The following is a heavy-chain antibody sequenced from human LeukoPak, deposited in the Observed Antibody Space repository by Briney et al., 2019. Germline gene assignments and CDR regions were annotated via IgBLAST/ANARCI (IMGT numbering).Heavy chain of an antibody. Sequence: ASVTVSCKASGYTFTSYDINWVRQATGQGLEWMGWMNPNSGNTGYAQKFQGRVTMTRNTTISTAYMELSSLRSEDTAVYYCARGGLFGYYYDSSGYLFDYWGQGTLVTVSS. V-gene: IGHV1-8*01. CDR1: GYTFTSYD. CDR2: MNPNSGNT. J-gene: IGHJ4*02. D-gene: IGHD3-22*01. CDR3: ARGGLFGYYYDSSGYLFDY.